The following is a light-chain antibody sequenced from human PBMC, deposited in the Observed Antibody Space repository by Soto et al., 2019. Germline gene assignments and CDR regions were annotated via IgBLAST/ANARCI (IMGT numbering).Light chain of an antibody. CDR1: SIDVGGYNY. J-gene: IGLJ2*01. Sequence: QSALTQPPSASGSPGQSVTISCTGASIDVGGYNYVSWYQQHPGKAPILMIYEVSERPSGVPDRFSGSKSGNTASLTVSGLQAEDEADYYCSSYAGSNNVIFGGGTKLTVL. CDR3: SSYAGSNNVI. V-gene: IGLV2-8*01. CDR2: EVS.